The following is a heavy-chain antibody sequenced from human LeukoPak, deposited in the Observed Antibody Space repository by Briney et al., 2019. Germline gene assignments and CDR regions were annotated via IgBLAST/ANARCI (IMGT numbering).Heavy chain of an antibody. V-gene: IGHV5-10-1*01. Sequence: GESLKISCKGSGYSFTNYWISWVRQMPGKGLEWMGRIDPSDSYTNYSPSFQGHVTISADKSITTAYLQWSSLKASDTAMYYCARRWRSGYYYDHWGQETLVTVSS. CDR1: GYSFTNYW. CDR2: IDPSDSYT. CDR3: ARRWRSGYYYDH. J-gene: IGHJ4*02. D-gene: IGHD3-22*01.